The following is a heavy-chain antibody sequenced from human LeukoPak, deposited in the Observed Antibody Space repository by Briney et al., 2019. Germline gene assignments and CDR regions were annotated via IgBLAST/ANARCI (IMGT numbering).Heavy chain of an antibody. CDR3: ARGEYPLDAFDI. J-gene: IGHJ3*02. CDR1: GYTFSNNG. CDR2: ITAYNDTT. V-gene: IGHV1-18*01. D-gene: IGHD2-2*01. Sequence: GASVKVSCKASGYTFSNNGINWVRHAPGQGLERVGWITAYNDTTTNAQQPQGRVTMTTDTSTTTAYMELRRLTSDDPAVYYCARGEYPLDAFDIWGQGTKVTVSS.